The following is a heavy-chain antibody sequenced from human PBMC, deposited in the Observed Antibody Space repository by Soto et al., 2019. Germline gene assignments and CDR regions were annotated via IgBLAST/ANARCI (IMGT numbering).Heavy chain of an antibody. J-gene: IGHJ3*02. CDR2: ISSSSSYI. Sequence: EVQLVESGGGLVKPGGSLRLSCAASGFTFSSYSMNWVRQAPGKGLEWVSSISSSSSYIYYADSVKGRFTISRDNAKNSLYLQMNSLRAEDTAVYYCARAAAITYYYDSSVKTDAFDIWGQGTMVTVSS. D-gene: IGHD3-22*01. CDR1: GFTFSSYS. V-gene: IGHV3-21*01. CDR3: ARAAAITYYYDSSVKTDAFDI.